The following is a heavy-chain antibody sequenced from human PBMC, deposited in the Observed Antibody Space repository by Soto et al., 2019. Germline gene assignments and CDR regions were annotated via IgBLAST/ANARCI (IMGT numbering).Heavy chain of an antibody. CDR1: GGSFSGYY. J-gene: IGHJ4*02. V-gene: IGHV4-34*01. CDR3: ERGRMGGSSLKGDFDY. CDR2: INHSGST. Sequence: SETLSLTCAVYGGSFSGYYWSWIRQPPGKGLEWIGEINHSGSTNYNPSLKSRVTISVDTSKNQFSLKLSSVTAADTAVYYCERGRMGGSSLKGDFDYWGQGTLVTVS. D-gene: IGHD6-13*01.